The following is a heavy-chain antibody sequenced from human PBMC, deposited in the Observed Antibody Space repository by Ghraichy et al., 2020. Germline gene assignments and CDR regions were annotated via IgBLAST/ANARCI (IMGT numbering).Heavy chain of an antibody. J-gene: IGHJ5*02. Sequence: GGSLRLSCAASGFTFSSYAMHWVRQAPGKGLEWVAVISYDGSNKYYADSVKGRFTISRDNSKNTLYLQMNSLRAEDTAVYYCARARYQLLFWFDPWGQGTLVTVSS. CDR1: GFTFSSYA. V-gene: IGHV3-30-3*01. D-gene: IGHD2-2*01. CDR3: ARARYQLLFWFDP. CDR2: ISYDGSNK.